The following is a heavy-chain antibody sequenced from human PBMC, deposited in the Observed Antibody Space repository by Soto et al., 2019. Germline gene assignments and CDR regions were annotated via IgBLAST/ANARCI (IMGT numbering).Heavy chain of an antibody. CDR3: ARESHDILTGPPWAWYFDL. D-gene: IGHD3-9*01. J-gene: IGHJ2*01. V-gene: IGHV4-34*01. CDR2: INDRGSI. CDR1: GGSFSGYY. Sequence: QVQLQQWGAGPLRPLETLSLTCGVSGGSFSGYYWAWIRQSPGQGLEWIGEINDRGSINYNPSLESRVSIPVDTSKNHYSLHVRSVTAADTAAYYCARESHDILTGPPWAWYFDLWGRGTLVTVSS.